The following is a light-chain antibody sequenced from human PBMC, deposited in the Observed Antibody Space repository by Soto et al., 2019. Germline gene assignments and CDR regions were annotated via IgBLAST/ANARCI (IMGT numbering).Light chain of an antibody. J-gene: IGKJ1*01. V-gene: IGKV3-20*01. CDR1: QRVSSSY. CDR3: QQYGSSPRT. Sequence: EIVLTQSPGTLSLSPGERANLSCRASQRVSSSYLAWYQKKPGQAPRLLIYGASSRATGIPDRFSGSGSGTDFTLTISRLEPEDFAVYYCQQYGSSPRTFGQGTKVDIK. CDR2: GAS.